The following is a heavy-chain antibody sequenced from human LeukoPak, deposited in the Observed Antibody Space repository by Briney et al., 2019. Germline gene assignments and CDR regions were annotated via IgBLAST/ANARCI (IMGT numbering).Heavy chain of an antibody. CDR3: ARGLTYYYDSSGSHDAFDI. CDR1: GYTFTGYY. D-gene: IGHD3-22*01. CDR2: INPNSGGT. J-gene: IGHJ3*02. Sequence: ASVKVSCKASGYTFTGYYMHWVRQAPGQGLEWMGWINPNSGGTNYAQKFQGRVTMTRDTSISTAYMELSRLRSDDTAVYYCARGLTYYYDSSGSHDAFDIWGRGTMVTVSS. V-gene: IGHV1-2*02.